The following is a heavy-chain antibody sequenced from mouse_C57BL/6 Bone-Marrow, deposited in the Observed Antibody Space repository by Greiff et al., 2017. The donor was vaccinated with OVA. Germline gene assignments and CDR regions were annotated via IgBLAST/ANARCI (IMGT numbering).Heavy chain of an antibody. J-gene: IGHJ1*03. CDR2: IWRGGST. D-gene: IGHD2-5*01. CDR1: GFSLTSYG. Sequence: VQLQQSGPGLVQPSQSLSITCTVSGFSLTSYGVHWVRQSPGKGLEWLGVIWRGGSTDYNAAFMSRLSITKDNSKSQVFFKMNSLQADDTAIYYCAKMGGSNYPLWYFDVWGTGTTVTVSS. V-gene: IGHV2-5*01. CDR3: AKMGGSNYPLWYFDV.